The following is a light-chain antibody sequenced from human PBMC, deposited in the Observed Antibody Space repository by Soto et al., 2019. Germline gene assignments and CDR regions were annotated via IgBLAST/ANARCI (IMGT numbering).Light chain of an antibody. CDR3: QKYNSAPLT. J-gene: IGKJ3*01. CDR2: GAS. CDR1: QSLRSS. Sequence: EIVMTQSPATLSVSPGERATLSCRASQSLRSSLAWYQQKPGQAPRLLIYGASTRATGIPARFSGSGSGTDFTLTISSLQPEDVATYYCQKYNSAPLTFGPGTKVDIK. V-gene: IGKV3-15*01.